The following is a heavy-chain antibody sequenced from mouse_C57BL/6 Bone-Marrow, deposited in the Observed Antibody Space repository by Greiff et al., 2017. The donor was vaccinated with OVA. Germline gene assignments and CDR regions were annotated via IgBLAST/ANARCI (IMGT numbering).Heavy chain of an antibody. Sequence: EVKLQQSGAELVRPGASVKLSCTASGFNIKDDYMHWVKQRPEQGLEWIGWIDPENGDTEYASKFQGKATITADTSSNTAYLQLSSLTSEDTAVYYCTSIYYGNDWGQGTTLTVSS. D-gene: IGHD2-1*01. CDR3: TSIYYGND. CDR2: IDPENGDT. V-gene: IGHV14-4*01. J-gene: IGHJ2*01. CDR1: GFNIKDDY.